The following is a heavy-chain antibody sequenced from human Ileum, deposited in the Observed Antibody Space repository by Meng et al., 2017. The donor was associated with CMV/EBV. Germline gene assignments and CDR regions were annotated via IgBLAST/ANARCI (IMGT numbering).Heavy chain of an antibody. Sequence: GGSLRLPCAVSGFGFGGYWMHWVHQGPGKGLVWVSHISRDGSDSAYADSVKGRFTISRDNAKSTLSLQMNSLRAEDTAIYYCARGRGSGNSDSWGQGIRVTVSS. D-gene: IGHD3-10*01. CDR2: ISRDGSDS. CDR1: GFGFGGYW. CDR3: ARGRGSGNSDS. V-gene: IGHV3-74*01. J-gene: IGHJ4*02.